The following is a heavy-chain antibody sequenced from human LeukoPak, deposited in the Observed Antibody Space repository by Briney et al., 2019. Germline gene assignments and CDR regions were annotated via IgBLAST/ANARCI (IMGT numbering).Heavy chain of an antibody. V-gene: IGHV3-33*01. CDR1: GFTFSSYG. D-gene: IGHD3-22*01. J-gene: IGHJ5*02. Sequence: GGSLRLSCAASGFTFSSYGMHWVRQAPGKGLEWVAVIWYDGSNKYYADSVKGRFTISRDNSKNTLYLQMNSLRAEDTAVYYCARSRRGYYDSSGFHPWGQGTLLTVSS. CDR3: ARSRRGYYDSSGFHP. CDR2: IWYDGSNK.